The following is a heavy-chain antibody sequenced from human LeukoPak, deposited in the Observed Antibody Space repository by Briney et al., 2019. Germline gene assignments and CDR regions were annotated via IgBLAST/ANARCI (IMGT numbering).Heavy chain of an antibody. V-gene: IGHV3-7*03. CDR2: IKEDGTET. D-gene: IGHD5-24*01. CDR1: GFMFSSNW. J-gene: IGHJ4*02. CDR3: AKEGRSLQTY. Sequence: GGSLRLSCAASGFMFSSNWMSWVRLAPGKGLEWVANIKEDGTETYYVDSVKGRFTISRDNAKNSLYLQMNSLRVEDTAVYYCAKEGRSLQTYWGQGTLVTVTS.